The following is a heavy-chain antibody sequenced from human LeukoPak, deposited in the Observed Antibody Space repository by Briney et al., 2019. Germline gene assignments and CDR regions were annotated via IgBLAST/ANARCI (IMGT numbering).Heavy chain of an antibody. CDR1: GFTFSSYS. CDR3: AREYMVRGVIVY. CDR2: ISSSSSTI. Sequence: GGSLRLSCAASGFTFSSYSMNWVRQAPRKGLGWVSYISSSSSTIYYADSVKGRFTISRDNAKNSLYLQMNSLRAEDTAVYYCAREYMVRGVIVYWGQGTLVTVSS. J-gene: IGHJ4*02. D-gene: IGHD3-10*01. V-gene: IGHV3-48*01.